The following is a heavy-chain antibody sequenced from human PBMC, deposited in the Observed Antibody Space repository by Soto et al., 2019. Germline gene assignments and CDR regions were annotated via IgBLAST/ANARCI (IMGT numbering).Heavy chain of an antibody. Sequence: GGSLRLSCAASGFTFRNAWMSWVRQAPGKGLEWVGRIKSKTDGGTTDYAAPVKSRFTISRDDSKNTLYLQMNSLKTEDTAVYYCTADRGGGTHYDAFDIWGQGPMVTVSS. CDR3: TADRGGGTHYDAFDI. D-gene: IGHD1-26*01. CDR1: GFTFRNAW. V-gene: IGHV3-15*01. J-gene: IGHJ3*02. CDR2: IKSKTDGGTT.